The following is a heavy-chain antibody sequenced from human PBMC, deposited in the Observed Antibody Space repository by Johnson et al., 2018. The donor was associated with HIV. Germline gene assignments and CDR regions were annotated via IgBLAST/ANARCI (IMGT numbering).Heavy chain of an antibody. V-gene: IGHV3-23*04. CDR1: GFTFSSYA. D-gene: IGHD5-12*01. Sequence: VQLVESGGGVVQPGESLRLSSKTSGFTFSSYAMSWVRQAPGKGLEWVSAISGSGGSTYYADSVKGRFTISRDNSKNTLYLQMNSLRAEDTAVYYCAKDGDWDTVAHAFDIWGQGTMVTVSS. CDR3: AKDGDWDTVAHAFDI. J-gene: IGHJ3*02. CDR2: ISGSGGST.